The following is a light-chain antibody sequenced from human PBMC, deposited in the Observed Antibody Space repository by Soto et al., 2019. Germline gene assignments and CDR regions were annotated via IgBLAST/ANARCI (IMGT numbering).Light chain of an antibody. V-gene: IGKV3-11*01. Sequence: EVVLTQSPATLSLSPGERATLSRRASQSVSTFVAWYQHKPGQAPRPVIYDTFKRATGVPDRFSGGGSGTDFTLIISSLEPEDFAVYYCQQRARWPMPFGQGTRLELK. CDR2: DTF. J-gene: IGKJ5*01. CDR1: QSVSTF. CDR3: QQRARWPMP.